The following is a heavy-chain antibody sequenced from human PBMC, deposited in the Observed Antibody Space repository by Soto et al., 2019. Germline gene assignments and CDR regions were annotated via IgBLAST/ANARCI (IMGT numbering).Heavy chain of an antibody. V-gene: IGHV3-66*01. J-gene: IGHJ6*04. CDR1: GFTVSSKY. D-gene: IGHD2-15*01. CDR2: IESGGPT. Sequence: EVHLVESGGGLVQPGGSLRLSCAASGFTVSSKYMSWVRQAPGKGLEWVSLIESGGPTYYADSVKGRFTISRDTSENRLQLQMDSSRAEDPAVYYCSRDDGLWDGGRCYVVPLDVWGKGTPVTVSS. CDR3: SRDDGLWDGGRCYVVPLDV.